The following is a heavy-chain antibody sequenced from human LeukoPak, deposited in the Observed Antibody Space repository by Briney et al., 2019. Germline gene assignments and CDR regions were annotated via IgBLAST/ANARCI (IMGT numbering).Heavy chain of an antibody. CDR1: GFPFSTLG. CDR3: VSPVFINF. Sequence: GGSLRLSCSASGFPFSTLGMHWVRQAPGKGLEHVSTIGSDGDGTYYADSVKDRFIISRDNSKNAVYLQMSSLRPEDTAVYYCVSPVFINFWGQGTLVTISS. V-gene: IGHV3-64D*06. D-gene: IGHD1-14*01. CDR2: IGSDGDGT. J-gene: IGHJ4*01.